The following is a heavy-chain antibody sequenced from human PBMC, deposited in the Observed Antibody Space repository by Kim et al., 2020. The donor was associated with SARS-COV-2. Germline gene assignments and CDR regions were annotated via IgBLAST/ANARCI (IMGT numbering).Heavy chain of an antibody. CDR2: IYYSGST. CDR1: GGSISSSSYY. V-gene: IGHV4-39*01. J-gene: IGHJ4*02. D-gene: IGHD1-1*01. Sequence: LETLSLTCTVSGGSISSSSYYWGWIRQPPGKGLEWIGSIYYSGSTYYNPSLKSRVTISVDTSKNQFSLKLSSVTAADTAVYYCARHGTGFDYWGQGTLVTVSS. CDR3: ARHGTGFDY.